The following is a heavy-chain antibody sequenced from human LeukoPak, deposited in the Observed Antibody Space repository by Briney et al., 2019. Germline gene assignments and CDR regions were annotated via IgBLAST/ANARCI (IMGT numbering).Heavy chain of an antibody. D-gene: IGHD2-15*01. CDR1: GFTFSSYA. Sequence: PGGSLRLSCAASGFTFSSYAMSWVRQAPGKGLEWVSAISGSGGSTYYADSVKGRFTISRDNAQNSAYLQMNSLRAEDTAVYYCGRGSGGFSGIDPWGQGTLVTVSS. CDR3: GRGSGGFSGIDP. J-gene: IGHJ5*02. V-gene: IGHV3-23*01. CDR2: ISGSGGST.